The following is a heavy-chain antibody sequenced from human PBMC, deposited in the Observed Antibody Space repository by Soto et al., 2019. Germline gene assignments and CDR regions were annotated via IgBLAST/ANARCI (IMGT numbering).Heavy chain of an antibody. CDR1: GYTFTSYD. D-gene: IGHD4-17*01. Sequence: QVQLVQSGAEVKKPGASVKVSCKASGYTFTSYDINWVRQATGQGLEWMGWMNPNSVNTGYAQKFQGRVTMTSNTSISTAFMELSSLRSEDTAVYYCARVRDGDYGLDYWGQGTLVTVSS. CDR3: ARVRDGDYGLDY. V-gene: IGHV1-8*01. CDR2: MNPNSVNT. J-gene: IGHJ4*02.